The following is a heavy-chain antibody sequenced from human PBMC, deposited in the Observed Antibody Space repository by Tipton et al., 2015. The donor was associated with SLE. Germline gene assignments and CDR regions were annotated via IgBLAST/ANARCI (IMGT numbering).Heavy chain of an antibody. Sequence: TLSLTCTVSGGSISSTYYWGWIRQPPGKGLEWIGSIFYSGSFSGGSTYYNPSLKSRVTISVDTSKNQFSLKLSSVTAADTAIYYCARDSPYDSSGYYSDYWGQGTQVAVSS. CDR2: IFYSGSFSGGST. V-gene: IGHV4-39*07. CDR1: GGSISSTYY. D-gene: IGHD3-22*01. J-gene: IGHJ4*02. CDR3: ARDSPYDSSGYYSDY.